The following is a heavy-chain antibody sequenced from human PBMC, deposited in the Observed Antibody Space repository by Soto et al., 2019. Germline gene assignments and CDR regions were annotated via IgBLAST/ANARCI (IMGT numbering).Heavy chain of an antibody. Sequence: QVQLQQWGAGLLKPSETLSLTCAVYAGSLRGYYWSWIRQPPGKGLEWIGEINHSGRTNYNPSLKRQVHMPLDTSKNQFSLKLNSVTAADTAVYYCARHVYNYDYFDYWGQGTLVTVSS. D-gene: IGHD5-12*01. CDR1: AGSLRGYY. CDR2: INHSGRT. CDR3: ARHVYNYDYFDY. J-gene: IGHJ4*02. V-gene: IGHV4-34*01.